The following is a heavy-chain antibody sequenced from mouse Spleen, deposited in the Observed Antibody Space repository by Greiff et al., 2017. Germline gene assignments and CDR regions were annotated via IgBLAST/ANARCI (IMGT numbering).Heavy chain of an antibody. Sequence: EVQLQESGPELVKPGASVKIPCKASGYTFTDYNMDWVKQSHGKSLEWIGDINPNNGGTIYNQKFKGKATLTVDKSSSTAYMELRSLTSEDTAVYYCARWGDYYGSSYFDYWGQGTTLTVSS. CDR1: GYTFTDYN. CDR2: INPNNGGT. J-gene: IGHJ2*01. V-gene: IGHV1-18*01. CDR3: ARWGDYYGSSYFDY. D-gene: IGHD1-1*01.